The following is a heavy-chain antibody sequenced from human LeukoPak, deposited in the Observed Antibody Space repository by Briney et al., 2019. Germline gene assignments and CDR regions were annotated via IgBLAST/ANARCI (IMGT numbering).Heavy chain of an antibody. Sequence: ASVKVSCKASGYTFTSYGISWVRQAPGQGLEWMGLISAYTGNTNYAQKLQGRVTVTTETSTSTAYMELRSLRSDDTAVYYCARDGVPAAMHYYYGMDVWGQGTTVTVSS. CDR2: ISAYTGNT. D-gene: IGHD2-2*01. J-gene: IGHJ6*02. CDR1: GYTFTSYG. CDR3: ARDGVPAAMHYYYGMDV. V-gene: IGHV1-18*01.